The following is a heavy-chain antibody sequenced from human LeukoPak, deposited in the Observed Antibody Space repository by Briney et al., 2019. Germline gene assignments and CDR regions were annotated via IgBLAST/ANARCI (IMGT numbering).Heavy chain of an antibody. CDR3: ARGSSGSRNY. CDR1: GGSISSGDYY. J-gene: IGHJ4*02. V-gene: IGHV4-30-4*08. D-gene: IGHD3-22*01. CDR2: IYYSGST. Sequence: SQTLSLTXTVSGGSISSGDYYWSWIRQPPGKGLQWIGYIYYSGSTYYNPSLKSRVTISVDTSKNQFSLKLSSVTAADTAVYYCARGSSGSRNYWGQGTLVTVSS.